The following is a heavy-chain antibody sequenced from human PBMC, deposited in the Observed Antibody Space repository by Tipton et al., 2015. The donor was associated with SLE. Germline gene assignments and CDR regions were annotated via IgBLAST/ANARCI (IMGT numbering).Heavy chain of an antibody. Sequence: TLSLTCTVSGGSIGSYYWSWIRQPPRKGLEWIGNMYTSGNTYYNPSLKSRVTISRDTSKNQLSLNLSSVTAADTAVYYCARGRYGNGWYEDYWGQGTLVVVSS. V-gene: IGHV4-4*08. J-gene: IGHJ4*02. CDR2: MYTSGNT. CDR1: GGSIGSYY. CDR3: ARGRYGNGWYEDY. D-gene: IGHD6-19*01.